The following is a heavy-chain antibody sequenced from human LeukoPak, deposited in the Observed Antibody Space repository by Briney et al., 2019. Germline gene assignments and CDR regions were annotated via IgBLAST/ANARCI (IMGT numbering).Heavy chain of an antibody. D-gene: IGHD2-2*02. Sequence: ASVRVSCKASGYTFTSYGISWVRQAPGQGLEWMGWISAYNGNTNYAQKLQGRVTMTTDTSTSTAYMELRSLRSDDTAVYYCAREIVVVPAAIQGYYFDYWGQGTLVTVSS. CDR2: ISAYNGNT. CDR3: AREIVVVPAAIQGYYFDY. V-gene: IGHV1-18*01. CDR1: GYTFTSYG. J-gene: IGHJ4*02.